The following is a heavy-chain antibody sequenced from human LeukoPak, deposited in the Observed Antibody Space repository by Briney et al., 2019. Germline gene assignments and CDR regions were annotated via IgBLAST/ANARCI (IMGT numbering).Heavy chain of an antibody. D-gene: IGHD3-22*01. CDR1: GGSISSNSYY. J-gene: IGHJ3*02. CDR2: IYYSGST. Sequence: SETLSFTCAVSGGSISSNSYYWGWIRQPPGKGLEWIGSIYYSGSTYYNPSLKSRVTISVDTSKNQFSLKLSSVTAADTAVYYCAREGHYYDSSGYYRDAFDIWGQGTMVTVSS. V-gene: IGHV4-39*02. CDR3: AREGHYYDSSGYYRDAFDI.